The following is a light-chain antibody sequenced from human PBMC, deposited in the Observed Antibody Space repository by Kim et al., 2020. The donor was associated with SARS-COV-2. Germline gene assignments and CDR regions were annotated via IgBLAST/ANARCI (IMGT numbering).Light chain of an antibody. CDR1: NIGTKS. Sequence: APGKTARCACGAANIGTKSVHWYQQKPGQAPLLVIYYDNYRPSGISERFSGSSSRNTATLTITRVEAGDEADYFCQVWDTSRDHPVFGGGTKVTVL. J-gene: IGLJ3*02. V-gene: IGLV3-21*04. CDR2: YDN. CDR3: QVWDTSRDHPV.